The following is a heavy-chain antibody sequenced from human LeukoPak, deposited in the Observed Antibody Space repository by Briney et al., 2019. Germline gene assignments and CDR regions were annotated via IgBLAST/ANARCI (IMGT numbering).Heavy chain of an antibody. Sequence: SETLSLTCTVSGGSISSYYWSWIRQPPGKGLEWIGYIYYSGGTNYNPSLKSRVTISVDTSKNQFSLKLSSVTAADTAVYYCARAVDLGLPGYYDSSGPRGAFDIWGQGTMVTVSS. D-gene: IGHD3-22*01. CDR1: GGSISSYY. CDR2: IYYSGGT. J-gene: IGHJ3*02. CDR3: ARAVDLGLPGYYDSSGPRGAFDI. V-gene: IGHV4-59*01.